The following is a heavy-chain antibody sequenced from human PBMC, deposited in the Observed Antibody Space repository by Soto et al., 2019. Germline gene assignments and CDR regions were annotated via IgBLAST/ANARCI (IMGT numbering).Heavy chain of an antibody. CDR1: GFSLSTSGVG. J-gene: IGHJ5*02. CDR3: AHSPLIRYFDWLPLRGVWFDP. V-gene: IGHV2-5*02. CDR2: IYWDDDK. Sequence: ESGPTLVNPTQTLTLTCTFSGFSLSTSGVGVGWIRQPPGKALEWLALIYWDDDKRYSPSLKSRLTITKDTSKNQVVLTMTNMEPVDTATYYCAHSPLIRYFDWLPLRGVWFDPWGQGTLVTVSS. D-gene: IGHD3-9*01.